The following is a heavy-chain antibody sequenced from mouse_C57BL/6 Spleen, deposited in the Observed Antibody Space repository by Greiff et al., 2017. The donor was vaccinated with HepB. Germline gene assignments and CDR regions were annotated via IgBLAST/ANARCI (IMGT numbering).Heavy chain of an antibody. CDR2: ISYDGSN. V-gene: IGHV3-6*01. CDR1: GYSITSGYY. Sequence: EVKLMESGPGLVKPSQSLSLTCSVTGYSITSGYYWNWIRQFPGNKLEWMGYISYDGSNNYNPSLKNRSPITRDTSKNQFFLKLNSVTTEDTATYYCARVDYEYDVGAMDYWGPGTSVTVSS. J-gene: IGHJ4*01. D-gene: IGHD2-4*01. CDR3: ARVDYEYDVGAMDY.